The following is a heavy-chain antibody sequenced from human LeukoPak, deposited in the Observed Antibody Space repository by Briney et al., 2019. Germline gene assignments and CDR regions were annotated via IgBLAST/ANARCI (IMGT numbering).Heavy chain of an antibody. J-gene: IGHJ6*01. Sequence: SETLSLTCTVSDGSTTGTPYYWGWIRHPPGKGLEWIGEINHGGTTNYTPSVKSRVSISVGTSKNECSLKLSAVTAADTAVYYCASRRFRGAGLSWSGLSAPYYQYGLDVWGQGTTVTVSS. CDR1: DGSTTGTPYY. D-gene: IGHD3-10*01. CDR3: ASRRFRGAGLSWSGLSAPYYQYGLDV. CDR2: INHGGTT. V-gene: IGHV4-39*07.